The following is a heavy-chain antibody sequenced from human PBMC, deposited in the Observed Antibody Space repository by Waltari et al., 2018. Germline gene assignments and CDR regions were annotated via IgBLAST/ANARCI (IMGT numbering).Heavy chain of an antibody. V-gene: IGHV1-69*01. CDR1: GGTFTNFV. CDR2: IIIKLAAA. CDR3: SKIISVTGSTS. J-gene: IGHJ4*02. Sequence: VQLEQSGAVLKKPGSEARVSCKACGGTFTNFVITWVRQAPGQGLEWMGGIIIKLAAANYAQKFQGRLSITADESTSTVYMDLSGLQSDDTAVYYCSKIISVTGSTSWGQGTLVTVSS. D-gene: IGHD1-1*01.